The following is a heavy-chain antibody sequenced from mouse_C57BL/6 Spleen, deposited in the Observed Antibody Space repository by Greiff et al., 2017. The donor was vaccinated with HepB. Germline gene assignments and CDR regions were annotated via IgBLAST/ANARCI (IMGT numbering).Heavy chain of an antibody. J-gene: IGHJ4*01. CDR1: GYTFTSYT. CDR3: AREAIYDDYDGRYSMDY. D-gene: IGHD2-4*01. V-gene: IGHV1-4*01. CDR2: INPSSGYT. Sequence: VQLQQSGAELARPGASVKMSCKASGYTFTSYTMHWVKQRPGQGLEWIGYINPSSGYTKYNQKFKDKATLTADKSSSTAYMQLSSLTSEDSAVYYCAREAIYDDYDGRYSMDYWGQGTSVTVSS.